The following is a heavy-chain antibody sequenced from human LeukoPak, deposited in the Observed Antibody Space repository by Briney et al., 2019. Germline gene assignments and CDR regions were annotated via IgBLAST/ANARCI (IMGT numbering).Heavy chain of an antibody. D-gene: IGHD7-27*01. V-gene: IGHV3-53*01. CDR3: AKDSPVLGP. CDR1: GFIVNNNY. CDR2: IYSGGST. Sequence: GGSLRLSCAASGFIVNNNYMNWVRQAPGKGLEWVSIIYSGGSTFYADSVKGRFTISRDNSKNTLYLQMNSLRAEDTAVYYCAKDSPVLGPWGQGTLVTVPS. J-gene: IGHJ5*02.